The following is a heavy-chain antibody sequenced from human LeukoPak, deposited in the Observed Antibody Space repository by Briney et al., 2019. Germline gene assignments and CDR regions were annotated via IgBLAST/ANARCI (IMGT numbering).Heavy chain of an antibody. Sequence: PSETLSLTCTVSGDSISGYYWGWIRQPARKGLEWIGRIYSSGSTDFNPSLKSRVTMSVDTSKSQFSLTLNSVTAADTAVYFCAREASVETHSGYYYDYWGPGALVTVSS. V-gene: IGHV4-4*07. CDR3: AREASVETHSGYYYDY. J-gene: IGHJ4*02. D-gene: IGHD4-23*01. CDR2: IYSSGST. CDR1: GDSISGYY.